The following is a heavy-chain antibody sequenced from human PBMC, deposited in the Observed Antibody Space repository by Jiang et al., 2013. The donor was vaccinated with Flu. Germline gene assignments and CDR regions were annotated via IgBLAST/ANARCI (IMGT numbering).Heavy chain of an antibody. CDR2: IYYSGST. J-gene: IGHJ4*02. Sequence: SLTCTVSGDSISSSSYFWGWIRQPPGKGLDRIGNIYYSGSTYYNPSLKSRVTISIDTSKNQFSLILDSVTAADTALYYCARVGRGDWYGGTFDSWGQGTLVTVSS. V-gene: IGHV4-39*07. CDR1: GDSISSSSYF. CDR3: ARVGRGDWYGGTFDS. D-gene: IGHD3/OR15-3a*01.